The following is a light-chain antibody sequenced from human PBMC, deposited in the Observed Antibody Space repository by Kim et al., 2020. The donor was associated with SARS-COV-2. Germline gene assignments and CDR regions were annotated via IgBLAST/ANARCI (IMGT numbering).Light chain of an antibody. V-gene: IGLV1-44*01. J-gene: IGLJ2*01. CDR1: TSNIGKNT. CDR3: AVWDDSLSDFLV. Sequence: QSVLTQSPSASGTPGQRVTISCSGSTSNIGKNTVNWFQQLPGTAPKLLIFSNDQRPPGVPDRFSGSRSGTSASLAISGLRSEDEAEYYCAVWDDSLSDFLVFGGGTQLTVL. CDR2: SND.